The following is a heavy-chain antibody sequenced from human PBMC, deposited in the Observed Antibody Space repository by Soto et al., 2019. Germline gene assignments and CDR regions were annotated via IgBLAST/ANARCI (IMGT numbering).Heavy chain of an antibody. D-gene: IGHD3-9*01. V-gene: IGHV3-23*01. J-gene: IGHJ4*02. CDR2: ISGSGGST. CDR1: GFTFSSYA. Sequence: EVQLLESGGGLVQPGGSLRLSCAASGFTFSSYAMSWVRQAPGKGLEWVSAISGSGGSTYYADSVKGRFTISRDNSKNTLYLHMNSLRAEDTAVYYCAKAQRTVLRYFDCSRPFDYWGQGNLVTVAS. CDR3: AKAQRTVLRYFDCSRPFDY.